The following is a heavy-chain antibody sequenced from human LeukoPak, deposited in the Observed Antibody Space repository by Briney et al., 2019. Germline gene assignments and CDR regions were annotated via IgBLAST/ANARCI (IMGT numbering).Heavy chain of an antibody. V-gene: IGHV3-30*18. CDR3: AKLLTGTTRFYYFDY. Sequence: GGSLRLSCAASGFTFTSYGMHWVRQAPGKGLEWVAVISYDGSDKSYADSVKGRFTISRDNSKNTLYLQMNSLRAEDTAVYYCAKLLTGTTRFYYFDYWGQGTLVTVSS. D-gene: IGHD1-20*01. CDR2: ISYDGSDK. J-gene: IGHJ4*02. CDR1: GFTFTSYG.